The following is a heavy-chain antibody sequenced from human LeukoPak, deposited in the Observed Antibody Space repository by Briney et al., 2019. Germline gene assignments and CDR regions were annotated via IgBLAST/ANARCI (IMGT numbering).Heavy chain of an antibody. V-gene: IGHV3-66*02. CDR2: IYSGGST. CDR1: GFSVSSNY. Sequence: RPGGSLRLSCAASGFSVSSNYMSWLRPAPGKGLEWVSVIYSGGSTYYADSVKGRFTISRDNSKNTLYLQMNSLRAEDTAVYYCARARIVVVIAIPDAFDIWGQGTMVTVSS. J-gene: IGHJ3*02. CDR3: ARARIVVVIAIPDAFDI. D-gene: IGHD2-21*01.